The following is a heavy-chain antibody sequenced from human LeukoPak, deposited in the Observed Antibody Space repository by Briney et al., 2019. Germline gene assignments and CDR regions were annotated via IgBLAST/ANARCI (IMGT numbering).Heavy chain of an antibody. V-gene: IGHV3-21*01. D-gene: IGHD6-13*01. CDR2: ISHSGYTT. J-gene: IGHJ4*02. CDR3: AREVAAQAFDY. Sequence: GGSLRLSCAASGFTFSIYSMNWVRQAPGKGLEWVSTISHSGYTTYYADSVKGRFTISRDNAKNSLYLQMNSLRAEDTAVYYCAREVAAQAFDYWGQGTLVTVSS. CDR1: GFTFSIYS.